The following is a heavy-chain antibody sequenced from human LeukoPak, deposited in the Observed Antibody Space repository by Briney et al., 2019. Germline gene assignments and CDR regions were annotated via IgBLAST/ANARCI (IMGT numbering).Heavy chain of an antibody. V-gene: IGHV3-21*06. D-gene: IGHD6-19*01. J-gene: IGHJ4*02. Sequence: GGSLRLSCAASGFTFSTYSMSWVRQAPGKGLEWVSSIGSNSRYIYYADSIRGRFTISRDNAKNSLYLQMNSLRVGDTAVYYCARSVPGGSGWMGSIEYWGQGTLVTVSS. CDR1: GFTFSTYS. CDR3: ARSVPGGSGWMGSIEY. CDR2: IGSNSRYI.